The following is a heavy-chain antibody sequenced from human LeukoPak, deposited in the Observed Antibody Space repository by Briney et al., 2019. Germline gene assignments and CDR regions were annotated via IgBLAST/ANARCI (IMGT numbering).Heavy chain of an antibody. CDR3: AKGPQLYSGSHPDS. J-gene: IGHJ4*02. CDR1: GFTFKNYW. V-gene: IGHV3-7*03. D-gene: IGHD1-26*01. CDR2: IKQDGSEK. Sequence: GGSLRLLCAPSGFTFKNYWMNWVRQAPGKGLEWVANIKQDGSEKHYVDSVKGRFTISRDNAKNSLYLQMNSLRVYDTAIYYCAKGPQLYSGSHPDSWGQGTLVTVSS.